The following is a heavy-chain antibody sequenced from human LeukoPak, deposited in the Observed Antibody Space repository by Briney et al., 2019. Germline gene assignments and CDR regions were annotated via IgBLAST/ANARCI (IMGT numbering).Heavy chain of an antibody. CDR1: GGSISSGDYN. V-gene: IGHV4-30-4*08. Sequence: SETLSLTCTVSGGSISSGDYNWSSIRQPPGKGPEWIGYIYYSGSTYYNPSLKSRVTISVDTSKNQFSLKLSSVTAADTAVYYCARVAYSGYDRNYFDYWGQGTLVTVSS. CDR3: ARVAYSGYDRNYFDY. CDR2: IYYSGST. D-gene: IGHD5-12*01. J-gene: IGHJ4*02.